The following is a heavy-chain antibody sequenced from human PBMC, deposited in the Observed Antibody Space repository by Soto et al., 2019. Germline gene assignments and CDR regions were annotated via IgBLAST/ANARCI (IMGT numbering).Heavy chain of an antibody. CDR3: AKEKTVTDSGYDAFDV. CDR1: GYAFSSYA. J-gene: IGHJ3*01. D-gene: IGHD5-12*01. CDR2: MSSGGGSI. Sequence: GGSLRLSSAASGYAFSSYAMNWVRQAPGKGLEWVAYMSSGGGSIYYADSVKGRFTISRDNAKNSLYLEMNILRAEDTAIYYCAKEKTVTDSGYDAFDVWGQETRGTLS. V-gene: IGHV3-48*03.